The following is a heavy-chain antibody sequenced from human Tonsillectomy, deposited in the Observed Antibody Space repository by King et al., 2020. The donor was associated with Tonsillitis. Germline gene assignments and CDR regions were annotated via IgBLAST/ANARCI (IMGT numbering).Heavy chain of an antibody. Sequence: VQLVESGGDLVLPGGSLRLSCAASGFTFSNYWMHWVRQTPGKGLVWVSRLNGDGSHTTYAASVKGRFTMSRDNAKNTLYLVMNSLRVEDTAVYYFAIGQQTGDWKRRGFEYWGQGTLVTVSS. J-gene: IGHJ4*02. V-gene: IGHV3-74*01. CDR2: LNGDGSHT. D-gene: IGHD1-1*01. CDR3: AIGQQTGDWKRRGFEY. CDR1: GFTFSNYW.